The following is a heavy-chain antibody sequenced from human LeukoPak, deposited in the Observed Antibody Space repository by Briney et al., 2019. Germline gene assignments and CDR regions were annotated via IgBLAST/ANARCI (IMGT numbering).Heavy chain of an antibody. CDR3: ARDGSGRDIDY. Sequence: PGGSLRLSCAASGLTFNTYGWHWVRQAPGKGLVWVAFISHDGRNKHYADSVKGRFTISRDNSKSTVYLEMNSLRVEDTALYYCARDGSGRDIDYWGQGTLVTVSS. D-gene: IGHD1-26*01. CDR2: ISHDGRNK. J-gene: IGHJ4*02. V-gene: IGHV3-33*01. CDR1: GLTFNTYG.